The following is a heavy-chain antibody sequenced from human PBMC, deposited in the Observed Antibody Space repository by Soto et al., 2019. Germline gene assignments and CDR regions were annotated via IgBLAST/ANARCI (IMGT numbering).Heavy chain of an antibody. CDR2: VTGNGRDT. J-gene: IGHJ6*02. V-gene: IGHV3-23*01. CDR1: GFTFSSYA. CDR3: AKGRSYYYYYGVDV. Sequence: PGGSLRLSCAASGFTFSSYAMSWVRQAPGKGLECVSVVTGNGRDTAYADSVKGRFTISRDNSKNTLYLQMNSLRAEDTALYYCAKGRSYYYYYGVDVWGQGTTVTVSS.